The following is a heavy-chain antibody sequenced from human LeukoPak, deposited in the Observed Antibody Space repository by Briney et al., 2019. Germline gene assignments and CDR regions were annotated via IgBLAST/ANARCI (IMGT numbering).Heavy chain of an antibody. V-gene: IGHV3-48*01. CDR3: AKDPDCTSGVCYTFFDY. CDR1: GFTFSTYS. Sequence: GGSLRLSCAASGFTFSTYSMNWVRQAPGKGLEWVSYISSSSSTVYYADSVKGRFTISRDNGKNSLYLQMNSLRAEDTAVYYCAKDPDCTSGVCYTFFDYWGQGTLVTVSS. J-gene: IGHJ4*02. CDR2: ISSSSSTV. D-gene: IGHD2-8*01.